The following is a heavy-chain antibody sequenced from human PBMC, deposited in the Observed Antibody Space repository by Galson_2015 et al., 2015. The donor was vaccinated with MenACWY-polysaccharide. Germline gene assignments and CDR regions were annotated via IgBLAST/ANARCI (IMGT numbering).Heavy chain of an antibody. CDR3: ARAGRDSNGYYYFDD. CDR2: INTDGSNT. V-gene: IGHV3-74*01. CDR1: GFTFSSYW. D-gene: IGHD3-22*01. J-gene: IGHJ4*02. Sequence: SLRLSCAASGFTFSSYWMHWVRQAPGKGLMWVSRINTDGSNTRNADSVKGRFTISRDNAENMLYLQMNSLRAEDTAVYYCARAGRDSNGYYYFDDWGQGTLVTVSS.